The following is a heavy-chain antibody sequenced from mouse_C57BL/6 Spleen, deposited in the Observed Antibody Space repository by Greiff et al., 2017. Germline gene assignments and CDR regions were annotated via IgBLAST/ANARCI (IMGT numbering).Heavy chain of an antibody. Sequence: QVQLQQPGAELVKPGASVKLSCKASGYTFTSYWMHWVKQRPGQGLEWIGMIHPNSGSTNYNEKFKSKATLTVDKSSSTAYMQLSSLTSEDSAVYYCASKAPSYGWYFDVWGTGTTVTVSS. J-gene: IGHJ1*03. D-gene: IGHD1-1*01. CDR3: ASKAPSYGWYFDV. CDR1: GYTFTSYW. V-gene: IGHV1-64*01. CDR2: IHPNSGST.